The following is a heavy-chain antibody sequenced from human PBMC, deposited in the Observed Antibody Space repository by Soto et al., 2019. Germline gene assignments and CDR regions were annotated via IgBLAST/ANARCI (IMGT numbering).Heavy chain of an antibody. CDR2: ISAYNGNT. J-gene: IGHJ4*02. CDR3: ARAEVGDILTGESDY. D-gene: IGHD3-9*01. Sequence: ASVKVSCKASGYTFTSYGISWVRQAPGQGLEWMGWISAYNGNTNYAQKLQGRVTMTTDTSTSTAYMELRSLRSDDTAVYYCARAEVGDILTGESDYWGQGTLVTVSS. V-gene: IGHV1-18*01. CDR1: GYTFTSYG.